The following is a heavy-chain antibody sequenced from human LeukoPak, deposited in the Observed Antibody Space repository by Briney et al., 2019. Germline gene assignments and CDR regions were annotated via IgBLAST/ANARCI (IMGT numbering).Heavy chain of an antibody. Sequence: ASVKVSCKASGGTFSSYAISWVRQAPGQGLEWMGWINTNTGNPTYAQGFTGRFVFSLDTSVSTAYLQISSLKAEDTAVYYCARKFGTVTRARYWYFDLWGRGTLVTVSS. J-gene: IGHJ2*01. CDR1: GGTFSSYA. V-gene: IGHV7-4-1*02. CDR3: ARKFGTVTRARYWYFDL. CDR2: INTNTGNP. D-gene: IGHD4-17*01.